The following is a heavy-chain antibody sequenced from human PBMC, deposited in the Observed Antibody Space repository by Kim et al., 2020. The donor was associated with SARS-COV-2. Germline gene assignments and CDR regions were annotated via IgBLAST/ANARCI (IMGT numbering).Heavy chain of an antibody. V-gene: IGHV1-24*01. D-gene: IGHD3-22*01. Sequence: ASVKVSCKVSGYTLTELSMHWVRQAPGKGLEWMGGFDPEDGDTIYAQKFQGRVTMTEDTSTDTAYMELSSLRSVDTAVYYCATLDSSGYYKEYYFDYWGQGTLVTVSS. CDR2: FDPEDGDT. CDR3: ATLDSSGYYKEYYFDY. CDR1: GYTLTELS. J-gene: IGHJ4*02.